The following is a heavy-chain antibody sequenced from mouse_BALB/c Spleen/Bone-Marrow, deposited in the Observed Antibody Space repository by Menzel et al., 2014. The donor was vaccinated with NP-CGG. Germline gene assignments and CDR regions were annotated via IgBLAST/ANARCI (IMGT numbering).Heavy chain of an antibody. V-gene: IGHV1-26*01. CDR2: INPNNGAT. J-gene: IGHJ3*01. CDR1: GYTFXEYT. CDR3: ARRQFGPAWFAY. D-gene: IGHD6-1*01. Sequence: SGPELVKPGASVKISCKTSGYTFXEYTMHWVKQSHGKSLEWIGGINPNNGATSYNQKLKGKATLTVDKSSSTAYMELRSLISEDSAVYFCARRQFGPAWFAYWGQGTLVTVSA.